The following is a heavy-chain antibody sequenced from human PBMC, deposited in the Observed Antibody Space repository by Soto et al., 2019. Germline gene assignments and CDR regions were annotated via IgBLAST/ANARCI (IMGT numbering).Heavy chain of an antibody. D-gene: IGHD1-26*01. CDR1: GGTFNNYP. V-gene: IGHV1-69*06. CDR3: ARERVVQGGSYFWGGAFDI. CDR2: IIPIFDTA. Sequence: QVHLVQSGAEVKKPGSSVKVSCKASGGTFNNYPISWVRQAPGQGLEWMGGIIPIFDTANYAQKFQGRVTITADKSTSTAYMELSSLRSEDTAVYYCARERVVQGGSYFWGGAFDIWGQGTMVTVSS. J-gene: IGHJ3*02.